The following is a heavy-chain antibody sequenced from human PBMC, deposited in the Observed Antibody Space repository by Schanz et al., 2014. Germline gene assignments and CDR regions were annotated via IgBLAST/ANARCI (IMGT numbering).Heavy chain of an antibody. D-gene: IGHD3-10*01. Sequence: VQLLESGGGLVQPGGSLRLSCAASGFTFSDYYMSWIRQAPGRGLEWVSYIGNGGVTIYYADSVKGRFTISRDNSKNTLYLQMNSLRAEDTAVYYCAKGRFGELSAFDIWGQGTRVTVSS. V-gene: IGHV3-11*01. CDR3: AKGRFGELSAFDI. J-gene: IGHJ3*02. CDR1: GFTFSDYY. CDR2: IGNGGVTI.